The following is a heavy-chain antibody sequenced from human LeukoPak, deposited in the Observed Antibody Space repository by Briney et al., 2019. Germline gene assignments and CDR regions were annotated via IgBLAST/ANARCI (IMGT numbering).Heavy chain of an antibody. J-gene: IGHJ3*02. D-gene: IGHD4-17*01. V-gene: IGHV4-59*05. CDR1: GGSISSYY. Sequence: SETLSLTCTVSGGSISSYYWSWIRQPPGKGLEWIGSIYYSGSTYYNPSLKSRVTISVDTSKNQFSLKLSSVTAADTAVYYCARQTTVTDAFDIWGQGTMVTVSS. CDR2: IYYSGST. CDR3: ARQTTVTDAFDI.